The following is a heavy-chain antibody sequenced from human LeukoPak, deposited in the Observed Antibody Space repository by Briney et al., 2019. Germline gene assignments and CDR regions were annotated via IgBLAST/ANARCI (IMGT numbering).Heavy chain of an antibody. D-gene: IGHD2-2*02. J-gene: IGHJ6*03. Sequence: ASVKVSCKASGYTFSDYYMHWVRQAPGQGLEWMGWINPYSGGTNYAQKFQGRVTMTRDTSISTAYMGLSRLRSDDTAVYYCASPLSPRRLLYSYYYMDVWSKGTTVTVSS. V-gene: IGHV1-2*02. CDR3: ASPLSPRRLLYSYYYMDV. CDR2: INPYSGGT. CDR1: GYTFSDYY.